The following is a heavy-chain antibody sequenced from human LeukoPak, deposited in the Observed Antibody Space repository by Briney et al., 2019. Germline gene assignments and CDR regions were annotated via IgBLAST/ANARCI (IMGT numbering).Heavy chain of an antibody. CDR3: ARDSTYGDFDY. D-gene: IGHD3-10*01. CDR2: IDGDGRST. V-gene: IGHV3-74*01. CDR1: GFAFSGYW. Sequence: GGSLRLSCAASGFAFSGYWMHWVRQAPGKGLVWVSRIDGDGRSTGYADSVKGRFTISRDNAKNTLYLQMNSLRADDTAVYYCARDSTYGDFDYWGQGTLVTVSS. J-gene: IGHJ4*02.